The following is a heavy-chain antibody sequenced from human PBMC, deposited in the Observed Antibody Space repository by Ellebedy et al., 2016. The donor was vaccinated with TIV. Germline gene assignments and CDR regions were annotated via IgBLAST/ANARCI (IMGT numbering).Heavy chain of an antibody. CDR3: ARVTPTVVTHKNWFDP. CDR2: IRSTAYGGTT. D-gene: IGHD4-23*01. CDR1: GFTFGDYA. J-gene: IGHJ5*02. Sequence: GESLKISCTASGFTFGDYAMSWVRQAPGKGLEWVGFIRSTAYGGTTEYAASVKGRFTISRDDSKSIDYLQRNSLKTEDTAVYYCARVTPTVVTHKNWFDPWGQGTLVTVSS. V-gene: IGHV3-49*04.